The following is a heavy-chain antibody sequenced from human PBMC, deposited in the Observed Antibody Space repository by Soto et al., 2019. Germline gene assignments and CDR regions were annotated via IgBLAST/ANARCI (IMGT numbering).Heavy chain of an antibody. CDR1: GGSISSSSYY. V-gene: IGHV4-39*01. CDR2: IYYSGST. J-gene: IGHJ6*02. CDR3: ARQNGYSYGIYYYYGMDV. D-gene: IGHD5-18*01. Sequence: SETLSLTCTVSGGSISSSSYYWGWIRQPPGKGLEWIGSIYYSGSTYYNPSPKSRVTISVDTSKNQFSLKLSSVTAADTAVYYCARQNGYSYGIYYYYGMDVWGQGTTVTVSS.